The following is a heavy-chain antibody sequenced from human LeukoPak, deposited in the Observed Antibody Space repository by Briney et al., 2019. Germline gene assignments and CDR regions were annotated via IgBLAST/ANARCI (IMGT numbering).Heavy chain of an antibody. Sequence: PSETLSLTCTVSGGSISSYYWSWIRQPPGKGLEWIGYIYYSGSTNYNPSLKSRVTISVDTSKNQFSLKLSSVTAADTAVYYCARGNPYSSSWYLNYYYYGMDVWGQGTTVTVSS. CDR2: IYYSGST. D-gene: IGHD6-13*01. J-gene: IGHJ6*02. CDR1: GGSISSYY. V-gene: IGHV4-59*01. CDR3: ARGNPYSSSWYLNYYYYGMDV.